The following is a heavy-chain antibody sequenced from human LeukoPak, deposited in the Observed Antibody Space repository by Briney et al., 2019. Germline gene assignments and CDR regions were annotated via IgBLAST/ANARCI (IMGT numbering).Heavy chain of an antibody. CDR3: VSADYDSDY. CDR2: IKQDGSEK. CDR1: GFRFSAYW. J-gene: IGHJ4*02. D-gene: IGHD3-22*01. Sequence: GGSLRLSCAASGFRFSAYWMSWVRQAPGKGLEWVANIKQDGSEKYYLDSVKGRFAVSRDNAKNSLYLQMNSLRAEDTALYYCVSADYDSDYWGQGTQVIVSS. V-gene: IGHV3-7*01.